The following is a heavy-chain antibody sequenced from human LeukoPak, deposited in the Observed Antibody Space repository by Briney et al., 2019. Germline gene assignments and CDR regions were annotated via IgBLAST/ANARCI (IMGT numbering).Heavy chain of an antibody. Sequence: GGSLRLSCAASGFTFSGYSMNWVRQAPGKGLEWVAYINPSSSTIYYADSVKGRFTISRDNAKNSLYLQMNSLRAEDTALYYCARVGVGASHLAFAFWGQGTMVIVSS. CDR1: GFTFSGYS. J-gene: IGHJ3*01. D-gene: IGHD1-26*01. CDR3: ARVGVGASHLAFAF. V-gene: IGHV3-48*01. CDR2: INPSSSTI.